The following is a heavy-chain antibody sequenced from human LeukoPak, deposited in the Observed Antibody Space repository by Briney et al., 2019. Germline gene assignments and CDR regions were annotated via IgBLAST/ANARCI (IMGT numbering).Heavy chain of an antibody. D-gene: IGHD3-22*01. CDR3: ARDPDYYDSSGYYGYFDY. V-gene: IGHV3-74*01. Sequence: PGGSLRLSCAASGFTFSSYWMHWVRQAPGKGLVWASRINSDGSSTSYADSVKGRFTISRDNAKNTLYLQMDSLRAEDTAVYYCARDPDYYDSSGYYGYFDYWGQGTLVTVSS. J-gene: IGHJ4*02. CDR2: INSDGSST. CDR1: GFTFSSYW.